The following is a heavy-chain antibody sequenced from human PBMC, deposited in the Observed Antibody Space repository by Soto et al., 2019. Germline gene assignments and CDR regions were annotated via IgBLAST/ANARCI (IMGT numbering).Heavy chain of an antibody. Sequence: QVQLVQSGAEVKKPGASVKVSCKASGYTFTSYAMHWVRQAPGQRLEWMGWINAGNGNTKYSQKFQGRVTSTRDTSASTAYMELSSLRSEDAAVYYCARVGSRWLDWFDPWCQGTLVTVSS. J-gene: IGHJ5*02. V-gene: IGHV1-3*01. CDR3: ARVGSRWLDWFDP. D-gene: IGHD5-12*01. CDR1: GYTFTSYA. CDR2: INAGNGNT.